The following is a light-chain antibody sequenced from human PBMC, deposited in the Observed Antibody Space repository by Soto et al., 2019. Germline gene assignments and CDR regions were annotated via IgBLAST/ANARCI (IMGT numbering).Light chain of an antibody. V-gene: IGLV2-8*01. Sequence: QSALTQPPSASGSPGQSVTISCTGTSSDVGGYNYVSWYQQHPGKAPKLMLYEVNKRPSGVPDRFSGSKSGNTASLTVSGLQAEDEADYYCTSYAGSETVVIGGGTKLTVL. J-gene: IGLJ3*02. CDR2: EVN. CDR1: SSDVGGYNY. CDR3: TSYAGSETVV.